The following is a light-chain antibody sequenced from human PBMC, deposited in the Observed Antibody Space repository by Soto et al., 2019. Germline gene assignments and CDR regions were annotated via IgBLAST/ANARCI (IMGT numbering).Light chain of an antibody. CDR3: CSYGGIYNVWV. V-gene: IGLV2-11*01. CDR2: DVT. Sequence: QSALTQPRSVSGSPGQSVTISCTGTSSDVGGYNYVSWYQQHPGKAPKLMIYDVTKRPSGVPDRFSGSKSGNTASLSISGLQADDEADYYCCSYGGIYNVWVFGGGTKLTVL. J-gene: IGLJ3*02. CDR1: SSDVGGYNY.